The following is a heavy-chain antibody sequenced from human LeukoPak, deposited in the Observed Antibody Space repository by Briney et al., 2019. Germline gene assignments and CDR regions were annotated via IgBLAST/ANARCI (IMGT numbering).Heavy chain of an antibody. V-gene: IGHV4-59*08. CDR1: GGSISSYY. CDR2: IYYSGST. Sequence: SETLSLTCSVSGGSISSYYWNWIRQPPGKGLEWIGYIYYSGSTNYNPSLKSRVTISVDASKNQFSLKLRSVTAADTAVYYCARHNLYCIGGNCYPNWFDPRGQGTLVTVSS. CDR3: ARHNLYCIGGNCYPNWFDP. J-gene: IGHJ5*02. D-gene: IGHD2-15*01.